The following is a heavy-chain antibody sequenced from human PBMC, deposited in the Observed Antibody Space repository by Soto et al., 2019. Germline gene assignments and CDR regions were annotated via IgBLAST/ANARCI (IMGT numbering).Heavy chain of an antibody. J-gene: IGHJ4*02. CDR2: ISSEGAST. V-gene: IGHV3-64D*06. Sequence: XVSLRLSCSVSGFTFSSYAMHWVRQAPGKGLEYVGSISSEGASTYYPDSVKGRFIISRDNSKNTLYLQMSSLRGEDTAVYYCVKDRYVDYWGQGILVTVSS. CDR1: GFTFSSYA. CDR3: VKDRYVDY.